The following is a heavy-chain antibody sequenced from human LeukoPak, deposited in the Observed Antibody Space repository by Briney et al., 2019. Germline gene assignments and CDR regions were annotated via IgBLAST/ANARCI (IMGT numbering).Heavy chain of an antibody. V-gene: IGHV3-7*01. CDR1: GFIFSSYW. J-gene: IGHJ6*03. CDR2: IKQDGSEK. CDR3: AREGAYDFWSGYYYYYYMDV. D-gene: IGHD3-3*01. Sequence: GGSLRLSCAASGFIFSSYWMSWVRQAPGKGLEWVANIKQDGSEKYYVDSVKGRFTIPRDNAKNSLYLQMNSLRAEDTAVYYCAREGAYDFWSGYYYYYYMDVWGKGTTVTVSS.